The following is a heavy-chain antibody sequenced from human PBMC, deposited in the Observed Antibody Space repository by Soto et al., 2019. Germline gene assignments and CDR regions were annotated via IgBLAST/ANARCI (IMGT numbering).Heavy chain of an antibody. D-gene: IGHD5-12*01. CDR1: GFHFSTYR. Sequence: GGSLRLSCAASGFHFSTYRMSWVRRAPGKGLEWVSSITANSDYTYHADSLKGRFTISRDNAKSSLYLQMNNLRVDDTALYFCTRVDGYTHTSDFWGQGTQVTVSS. CDR3: TRVDGYTHTSDF. CDR2: ITANSDYT. J-gene: IGHJ4*02. V-gene: IGHV3-21*01.